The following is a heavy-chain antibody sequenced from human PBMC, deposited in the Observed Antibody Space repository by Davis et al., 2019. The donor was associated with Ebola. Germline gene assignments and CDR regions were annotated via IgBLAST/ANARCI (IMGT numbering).Heavy chain of an antibody. D-gene: IGHD6-19*01. V-gene: IGHV4-61*08. Sequence: MPSETLSLSCAVSGGSISSGGYSWSWIRQPPGKGLEWIGYIYYSGSTNYNPSLKSRVTISVDTSKNQFSLKLSSVTAADTAVYYCAKGSSGWYAAFDVWGQGTMVTVSS. CDR1: GGSISSGGYS. CDR3: AKGSSGWYAAFDV. J-gene: IGHJ3*01. CDR2: IYYSGST.